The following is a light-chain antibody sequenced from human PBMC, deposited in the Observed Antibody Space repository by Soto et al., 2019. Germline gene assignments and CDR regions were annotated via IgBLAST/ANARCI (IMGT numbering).Light chain of an antibody. CDR3: QQFDSSVT. CDR1: QSVSSTF. CDR2: GAS. Sequence: EIVLTQSPGSLSLSPGERATLSCRASQSVSSTFCAWYQQRPGQAPRLLMYGASSRATGIPERFSGSGSGTDFTRTISRLEPEDFAVDYCQQFDSSVTFGHGTKVEIK. V-gene: IGKV3-20*01. J-gene: IGKJ1*01.